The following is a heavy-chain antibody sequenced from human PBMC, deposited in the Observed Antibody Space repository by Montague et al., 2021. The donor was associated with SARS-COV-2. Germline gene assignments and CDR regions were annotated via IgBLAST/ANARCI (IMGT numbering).Heavy chain of an antibody. V-gene: IGHV6-1*01. J-gene: IGHJ6*02. CDR1: GDSVSRNELA. CDR2: TFYRSEWNY. D-gene: IGHD7-27*01. CDR3: ARVRYLGRGMDV. Sequence: CAISGDSVSRNELAWNWLRPSPSRRLQWLGRTFYRSEWNYHYADSVKSRITIDPDTSMNQVSLQLRSVTPEDTAVYFCARVRYLGRGMDVWGQGTTVTVSS.